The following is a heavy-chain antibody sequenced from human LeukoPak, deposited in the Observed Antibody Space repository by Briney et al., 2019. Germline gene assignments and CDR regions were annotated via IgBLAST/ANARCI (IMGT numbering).Heavy chain of an antibody. Sequence: SETLSLTCIVSGYSISSGYYWSWIRQPPGKGLEWIGYIYYSGSTNYNPSLKSRVTISVDTSKNQFSLKLSSVTAADTAVYYCARPEGATPDAFDIWGQGTMVTVSS. CDR3: ARPEGATPDAFDI. J-gene: IGHJ3*02. CDR2: IYYSGST. D-gene: IGHD1-26*01. CDR1: GYSISSGYY. V-gene: IGHV4-61*01.